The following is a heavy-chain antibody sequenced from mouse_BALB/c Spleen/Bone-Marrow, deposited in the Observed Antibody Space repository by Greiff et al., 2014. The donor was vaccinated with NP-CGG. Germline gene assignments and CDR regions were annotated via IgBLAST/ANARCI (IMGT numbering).Heavy chain of an antibody. CDR1: GFNIKDTY. J-gene: IGHJ2*01. CDR3: ARYYYGSSYFDY. Sequence: VQLQQPGAEIVKPGASVKLSCTASGFNIKDTYMHWVKQRPGQGLEWIGRIDPANGNTKYDPKFQGKATITADTSSNTAYLQLSSLTSEDTAVYYCARYYYGSSYFDYWGQGTTLTVSS. V-gene: IGHV14-3*02. CDR2: IDPANGNT. D-gene: IGHD1-1*01.